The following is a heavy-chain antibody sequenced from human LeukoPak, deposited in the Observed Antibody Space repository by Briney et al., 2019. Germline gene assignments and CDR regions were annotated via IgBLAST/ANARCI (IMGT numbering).Heavy chain of an antibody. CDR2: IIPIFGTA. CDR3: ARELRSGGEDWFDP. J-gene: IGHJ5*02. CDR1: GGTFISYA. Sequence: ASVKVSCKASGGTFISYAISWVRQAPGQGLEWMGGIIPIFGTANYAQKFQGRVTITADESTSTAYMELSSLRSEDTAVYYCARELRSGGEDWFDPWGQGTLVTVSS. V-gene: IGHV1-69*13. D-gene: IGHD2-15*01.